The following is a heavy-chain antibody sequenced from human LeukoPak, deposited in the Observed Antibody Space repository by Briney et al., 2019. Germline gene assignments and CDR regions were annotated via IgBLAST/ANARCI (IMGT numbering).Heavy chain of an antibody. D-gene: IGHD1-1*01. CDR3: ARHLEADAFDI. CDR2: IHYSGRT. V-gene: IGHV4-39*01. CDR1: GGSMSTSSYF. Sequence: KSSETLSLTCTVSGGSMSTSSYFWGWIRQPPGRGLEWIGTIHYSGRTYYNSSLKSRVTISVDTSKNQFSLNLSSVTAADTAVYYCARHLEADAFDIWGQGTMVTVSS. J-gene: IGHJ3*02.